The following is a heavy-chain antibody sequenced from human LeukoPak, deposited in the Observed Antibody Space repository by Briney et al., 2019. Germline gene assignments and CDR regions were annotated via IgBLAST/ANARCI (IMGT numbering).Heavy chain of an antibody. D-gene: IGHD5-12*01. J-gene: IGHJ4*02. CDR3: ARGGHSGYDSPFDY. CDR2: IIPIFGTA. V-gene: IGHV1-69*13. Sequence: SVKVSCKASGGTFSSYAISWVRQAPGQGLEWMGGIIPIFGTANYAQKFQGRVTITADESTSTAYMELSSLRSEDTAVYYCARGGHSGYDSPFDYWGQGTLVTGSS. CDR1: GGTFSSYA.